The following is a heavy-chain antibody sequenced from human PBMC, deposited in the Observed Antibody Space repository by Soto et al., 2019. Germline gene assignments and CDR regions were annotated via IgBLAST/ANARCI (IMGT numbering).Heavy chain of an antibody. J-gene: IGHJ6*02. CDR3: ARGMTIFGVVLADYYGMDV. Sequence: PSETLSLTCAVYGGSFSGYYWSWIRQPPGQGLEWIGEINDSGSTNYNPSLKSRVTISVDTPKNQFSLKLSSVTAADTAVYYCARGMTIFGVVLADYYGMDVWGQGTTVTVSS. D-gene: IGHD3-3*01. CDR2: INDSGST. CDR1: GGSFSGYY. V-gene: IGHV4-34*01.